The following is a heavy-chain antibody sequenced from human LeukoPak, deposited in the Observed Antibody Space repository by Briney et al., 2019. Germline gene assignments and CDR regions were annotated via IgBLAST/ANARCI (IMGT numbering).Heavy chain of an antibody. CDR1: GFTFSSYA. CDR2: ISGSGGST. D-gene: IGHD1-26*01. J-gene: IGHJ4*02. Sequence: PGGSLRLSCAASGFTFSSYAMSWVRQAPGKGLEWVSAISGSGGSTYYADSVKGRFTISRDNSKNTLYLQMNSLRAEDAAVYYCAKGMEWELLIAFDYWGRGTLVTVSS. V-gene: IGHV3-23*01. CDR3: AKGMEWELLIAFDY.